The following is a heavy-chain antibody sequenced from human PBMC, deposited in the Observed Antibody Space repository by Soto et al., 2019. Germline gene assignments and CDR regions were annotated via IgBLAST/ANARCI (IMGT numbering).Heavy chain of an antibody. V-gene: IGHV1-3*01. CDR2: INAGNGNT. Sequence: GASVKVSCKASGYNFISYDMHWVRQAPGQRLEWMGWINAGNGNTKYSQKFQDRVSITRDTSASTAYMELSSLRSEDTAVYYCGINYYGRAFDIWGQGTKVTVSS. J-gene: IGHJ3*02. D-gene: IGHD3-10*01. CDR1: GYNFISYD. CDR3: GINYYGRAFDI.